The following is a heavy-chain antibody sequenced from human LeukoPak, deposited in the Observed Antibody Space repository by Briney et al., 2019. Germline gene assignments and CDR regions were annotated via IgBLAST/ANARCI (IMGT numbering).Heavy chain of an antibody. J-gene: IGHJ5*02. CDR1: GGSFSGYY. V-gene: IGHV4-34*01. CDR2: INHSGNT. Sequence: SETLSLTCAVYGGSFSGYYWSWIRQPPGKGLEWIGEINHSGNTNYNPSLKSRVTISVDTSKNQFSLKLSSVTAADTAVYYCARGLSLRYGSGSYSGWFDPWGQGTLVTVSS. CDR3: ARGLSLRYGSGSYSGWFDP. D-gene: IGHD3-10*01.